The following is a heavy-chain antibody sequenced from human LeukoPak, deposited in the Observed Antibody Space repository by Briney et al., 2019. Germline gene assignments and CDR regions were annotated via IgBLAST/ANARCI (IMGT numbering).Heavy chain of an antibody. V-gene: IGHV4-34*01. Sequence: PSETLSLTCTVSGGSISSYYWSWIRQPPGKGLEWIGEINHSGSTNYNPSLKSRVTISVDTSKNQFSLRLSPVTAADTAVYYCARVTGYMIEDYFDYWGQGTLVTVSS. D-gene: IGHD3-22*01. J-gene: IGHJ4*02. CDR3: ARVTGYMIEDYFDY. CDR1: GGSISSYY. CDR2: INHSGST.